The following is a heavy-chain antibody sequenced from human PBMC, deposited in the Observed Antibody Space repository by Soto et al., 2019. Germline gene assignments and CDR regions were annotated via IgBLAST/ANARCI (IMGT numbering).Heavy chain of an antibody. J-gene: IGHJ4*02. CDR1: GFTFSSYA. Sequence: GGSLRLSCAASGFTFSSYAMSWVRQAPGRGLEWVSAISGSGGSTYYADSVKGRFTISRDNSKNTLYLQMNSLRAEDTAVYYCAKGGHDSSGYYRYYFDYWGQGTLVTVSS. CDR3: AKGGHDSSGYYRYYFDY. D-gene: IGHD3-22*01. V-gene: IGHV3-23*01. CDR2: ISGSGGST.